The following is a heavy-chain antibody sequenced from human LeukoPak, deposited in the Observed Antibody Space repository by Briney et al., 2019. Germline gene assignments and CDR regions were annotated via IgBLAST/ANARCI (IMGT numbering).Heavy chain of an antibody. V-gene: IGHV1-2*02. J-gene: IGHJ4*02. CDR2: INPNSGGT. CDR3: TSPGGQVTGTTYTKPGY. Sequence: ASVKVSCKASGYTFTGYYMHWVRQAPGQGLEWMGWINPNSGGTNYAQKFQGRVTMTRDTSISTAYMELSRLRSDDTAVYYCTSPGGQVTGTTYTKPGYWGQGTLVTVSS. D-gene: IGHD1-7*01. CDR1: GYTFTGYY.